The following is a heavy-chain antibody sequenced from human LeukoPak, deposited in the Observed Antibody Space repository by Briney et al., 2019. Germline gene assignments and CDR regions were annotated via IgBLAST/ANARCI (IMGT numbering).Heavy chain of an antibody. CDR3: ARGRVRYYYDSSGYYPPRVDFDY. CDR1: GGSISGYY. Sequence: SETLSLTCTVSGGSISGYYWSWIRQPPGKGLEWIGEINHSGSTNYNPSLKSRVTISVDTSKNQFSLKLSSVTAADTAVYYCARGRVRYYYDSSGYYPPRVDFDYWGQGTLVTVSS. V-gene: IGHV4-34*01. J-gene: IGHJ4*02. D-gene: IGHD3-22*01. CDR2: INHSGST.